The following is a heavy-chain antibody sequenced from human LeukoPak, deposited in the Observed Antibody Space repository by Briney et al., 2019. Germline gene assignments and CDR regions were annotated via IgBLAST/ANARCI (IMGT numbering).Heavy chain of an antibody. J-gene: IGHJ6*03. CDR1: GFTFDDYA. Sequence: GGSLRLSCAASGFTFDDYAMHWVRQPPGKGLEWVSGISWNSGSIVYADSVKGRFTISRDNAKNSLYLQMNSLRAEDTAIYYCAKNGDRGAYCSGGSCYPYYYYNMDVWGKGTTVTISS. V-gene: IGHV3-9*01. CDR2: ISWNSGSI. D-gene: IGHD2-15*01. CDR3: AKNGDRGAYCSGGSCYPYYYYNMDV.